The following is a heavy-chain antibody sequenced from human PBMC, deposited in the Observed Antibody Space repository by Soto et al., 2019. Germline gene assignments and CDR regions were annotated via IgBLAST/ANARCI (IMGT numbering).Heavy chain of an antibody. CDR3: ATGADYGDYYVADY. CDR2: IYYSGST. J-gene: IGHJ4*02. Sequence: TLSLTCTVSGGSISSGGYYWSWIRQHPGKGLEWIGYIYYSGSTYYNPSLKSRVTISVDTSKNQFSLKLSSVTAADTAVYYCATGADYGDYYVADYWGQGTLVTVS. CDR1: GGSISSGGYY. V-gene: IGHV4-31*03. D-gene: IGHD4-17*01.